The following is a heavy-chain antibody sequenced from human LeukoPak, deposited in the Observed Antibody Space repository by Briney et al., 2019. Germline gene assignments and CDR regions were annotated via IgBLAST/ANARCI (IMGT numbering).Heavy chain of an antibody. CDR1: GGSISTYY. CDR3: ARESGYRTNWFDP. V-gene: IGHV4-59*01. Sequence: RTSETLSLTCTVSGGSISTYYWSWIRQPPGKGLEWIGYIYYSGSTNYNPSLKSRVTISVDTSKNQFSLKLSSVTAADTAVYYCARESGYRTNWFDPWGQGTLVTVSS. J-gene: IGHJ5*02. CDR2: IYYSGST. D-gene: IGHD6-13*01.